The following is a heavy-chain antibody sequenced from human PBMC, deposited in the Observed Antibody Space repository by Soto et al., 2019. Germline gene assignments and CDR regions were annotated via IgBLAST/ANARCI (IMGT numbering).Heavy chain of an antibody. Sequence: QVQLVQSGAEVRKPGSSVKVSCKASGGSFGNYAVSWLRQAPGQGFEWMGTTIPIFGSSNYAQNFQGRLTITAEKSSGTAYMDLSSLRSEDTAVYYCARDSLGGGLLGGLDVWCQGTTVTVSS. CDR1: GGSFGNYA. D-gene: IGHD1-26*01. J-gene: IGHJ6*02. V-gene: IGHV1-69*06. CDR3: ARDSLGGGLLGGLDV. CDR2: TIPIFGSS.